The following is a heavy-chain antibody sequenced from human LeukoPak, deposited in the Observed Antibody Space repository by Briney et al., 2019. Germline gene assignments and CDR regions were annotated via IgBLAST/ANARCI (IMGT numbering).Heavy chain of an antibody. CDR2: IYYSGIT. D-gene: IGHD6-13*01. J-gene: IGHJ5*02. CDR3: ASHSSSARGVWFDP. CDR1: GGSISSYY. Sequence: SETLSLTCTVSGGSISSYYWSWIRQPPGKGLEWIGYIYYSGITYYNPSLKSRVTLLVDTSKNQFSLKLSSVTAADTAVYYCASHSSSARGVWFDPWGQGTLVTVSS. V-gene: IGHV4-59*12.